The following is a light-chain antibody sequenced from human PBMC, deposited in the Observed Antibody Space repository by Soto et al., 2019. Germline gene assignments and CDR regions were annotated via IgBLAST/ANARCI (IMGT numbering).Light chain of an antibody. V-gene: IGLV2-14*01. Sequence: QSALTQPASVSGSPGQSITISCTGTSSDVGGSNFVSWYRQHPAKAPKLMIYEVSNRPSGVSNRFSGSKSGNTASLTISGLQAEDVADYYCSSYTSSSTLVFGTGTKLTVL. CDR1: SSDVGGSNF. CDR3: SSYTSSSTLV. CDR2: EVS. J-gene: IGLJ1*01.